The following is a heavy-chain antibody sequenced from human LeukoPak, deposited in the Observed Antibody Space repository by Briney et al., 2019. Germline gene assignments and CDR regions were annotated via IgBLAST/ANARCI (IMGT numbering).Heavy chain of an antibody. CDR3: AKEITMIGVVTPDY. D-gene: IGHD3-22*01. CDR1: GFTFSSYA. V-gene: IGHV3-23*01. J-gene: IGHJ4*02. Sequence: GGSLRLSCAASGFTFSSYAMSWVRQAPGKGLGWVSAISGSGGSTYYADSVKGRFTISRDNSKNTLYLQMNSLRAEDTAVYYCAKEITMIGVVTPDYWGQGTLVTVSS. CDR2: ISGSGGST.